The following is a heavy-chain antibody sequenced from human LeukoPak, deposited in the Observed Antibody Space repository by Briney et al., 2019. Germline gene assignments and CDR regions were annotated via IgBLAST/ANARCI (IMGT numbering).Heavy chain of an antibody. J-gene: IGHJ6*02. CDR3: ASAQYCSSTSCYLGYYYYGMDV. V-gene: IGHV1-69*04. CDR2: IIPIFGIA. Sequence: ASVKVSCMASGGTFSSYAISWVRQAPGQGLEWMGRIIPIFGIANYAQKFQGRVTITADKSTSTAYMELSSLRSEDTAVYYCASAQYCSSTSCYLGYYYYGMDVWGQGTTVTVSS. CDR1: GGTFSSYA. D-gene: IGHD2-2*01.